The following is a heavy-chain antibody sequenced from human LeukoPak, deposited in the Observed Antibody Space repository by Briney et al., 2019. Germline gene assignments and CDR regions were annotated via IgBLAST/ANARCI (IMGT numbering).Heavy chain of an antibody. CDR2: IYYSGST. J-gene: IGHJ5*02. D-gene: IGHD2-15*01. V-gene: IGHV4-39*01. CDR1: GGSISSSSYY. CDR3: ARGRLIVVVVAATRSSMYNWFDP. Sequence: SETLSLTCTVSGGSISSSSYYWGWIRQPPGKGLEWIGSIYYSGSTYYNPSLKSRVTISVDTSKNQFSLKLSSVTAADTAVYYCARGRLIVVVVAATRSSMYNWFDPWGQGTLVTVSS.